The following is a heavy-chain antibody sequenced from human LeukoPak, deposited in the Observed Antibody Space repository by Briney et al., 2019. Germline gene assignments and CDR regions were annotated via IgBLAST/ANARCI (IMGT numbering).Heavy chain of an antibody. Sequence: GGSLRLSCAASGFTFSSYAMSWVRQAPGKGLEWVSAISGSGGSTYYADSVKGRFTISRDNSMNTLYLQMNSLRAEDTAVYYCAKRGDFWSGSLWYFDYWGQGTLVTVSS. CDR2: ISGSGGST. J-gene: IGHJ4*02. V-gene: IGHV3-23*01. CDR3: AKRGDFWSGSLWYFDY. CDR1: GFTFSSYA. D-gene: IGHD3-3*01.